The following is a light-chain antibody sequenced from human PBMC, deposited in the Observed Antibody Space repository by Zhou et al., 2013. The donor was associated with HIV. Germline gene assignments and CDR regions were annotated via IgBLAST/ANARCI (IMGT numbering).Light chain of an antibody. CDR2: EVT. J-gene: IGLJ2*01. V-gene: IGLV2-8*01. CDR3: SSYAGSNNLV. Sequence: QSALTQPPSASGSPGQSVTISCTGTSSDVGFYNYVSWYQQHPGKAPKLLIYEVTTRPSGVPDRFSGSKSGNTASLTVSGLQPEDEADYYCSSYAGSNNLVFGGGTKLTVL. CDR1: SSDVGFYNY.